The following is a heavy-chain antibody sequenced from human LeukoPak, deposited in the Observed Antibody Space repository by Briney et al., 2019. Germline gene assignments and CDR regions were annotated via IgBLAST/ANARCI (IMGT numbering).Heavy chain of an antibody. Sequence: SETLSLTCAVYGGSFSGYYWSWIRQPPGKGLEWIGEINHSGSTNYNPSLKSRVTMSVDTSKNQFSLKLSSVTAADTAVYYCALAPRWSSGASLHDYWGQGTLVTVSS. D-gene: IGHD3-22*01. J-gene: IGHJ4*02. CDR1: GGSFSGYY. CDR2: INHSGST. V-gene: IGHV4-34*01. CDR3: ALAPRWSSGASLHDY.